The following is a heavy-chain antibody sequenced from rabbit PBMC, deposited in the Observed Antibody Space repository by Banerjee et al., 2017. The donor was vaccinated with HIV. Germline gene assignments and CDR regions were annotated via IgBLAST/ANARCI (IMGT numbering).Heavy chain of an antibody. J-gene: IGHJ6*01. CDR2: ITYRGSA. Sequence: QKQLKESGGGLVQPGGSLKLSCKASGFDFSSYAITWVRQAPGKGLEYIGYITYRGSAYYASWVNGRFTISRENTQNTLYLQLNSLTAADTATYFCARSNTYYGMDLRGPGTLVTVS. CDR1: GFDFSSYA. CDR3: ARSNTYYGMDL. V-gene: IGHV1S29*01.